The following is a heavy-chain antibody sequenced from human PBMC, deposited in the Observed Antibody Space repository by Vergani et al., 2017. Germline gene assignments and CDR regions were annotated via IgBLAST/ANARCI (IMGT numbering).Heavy chain of an antibody. CDR1: GGSITSSSYY. CDR2: IYHSGGA. Sequence: QLHLQESGPGLVKPSETLSLTCTVSGGSITSSSYYCGWIRQPPGKGLGWIGNIYHSGGAYYNPSLKGRLTISVDTSKNQFSLEVTSVTAADPAIYFCARTEGFMLRYFQWTLWVRGALVTVS. J-gene: IGHJ4*02. CDR3: ARTEGFMLRYFQWTL. D-gene: IGHD3-9*01. V-gene: IGHV4-39*01.